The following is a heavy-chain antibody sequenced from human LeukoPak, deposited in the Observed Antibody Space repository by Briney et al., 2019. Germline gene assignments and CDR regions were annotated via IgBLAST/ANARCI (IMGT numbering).Heavy chain of an antibody. CDR3: ARFSNDHGVKFDY. CDR2: IYYSGTA. CDR1: GGSISSGGYY. D-gene: IGHD4-17*01. J-gene: IGHJ4*02. Sequence: SETLSLTCTVSGGSISSGGYYWSWVRQHPEKGLEWIGYIYYSGTAYYNPSLKSRVTMSVDTSKIQFSLKLDSVTAADTAVYYCARFSNDHGVKFDYWGQGTLVTVSS. V-gene: IGHV4-31*03.